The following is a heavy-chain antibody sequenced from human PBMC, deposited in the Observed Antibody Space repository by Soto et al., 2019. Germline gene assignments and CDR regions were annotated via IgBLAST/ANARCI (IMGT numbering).Heavy chain of an antibody. CDR3: AGLWYSSSWSTPAGYFDY. D-gene: IGHD6-13*01. CDR2: IYYSGST. CDR1: DCPISSSRYY. Sequence: PSDTLSPTFPLSDCPISSSRYYWSWRLHHPGKGLEWIGYIYYSGSTNYNPSLKSRVTISVDTSKNQFSLKLSSVTAADTAVYYCAGLWYSSSWSTPAGYFDYWGQGTLVTVSS. J-gene: IGHJ4*02. V-gene: IGHV4-61*05.